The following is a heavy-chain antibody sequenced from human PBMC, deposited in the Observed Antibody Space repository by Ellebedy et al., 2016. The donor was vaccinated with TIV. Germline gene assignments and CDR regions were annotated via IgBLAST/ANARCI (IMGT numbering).Heavy chain of an antibody. CDR1: GYTFDTYG. CDR3: ARDWQDGGTWYFDY. D-gene: IGHD5-24*01. J-gene: IGHJ4*02. V-gene: IGHV1-18*01. CDR2: ISVYTGNT. Sequence: AASVKVSCKTSGYTFDTYGVSWVRQAPGQGLEYVGWISVYTGNTDYAPRFHGRVTLTTDTTTRTAYMELTRLTSDDTAIYYCARDWQDGGTWYFDYWGQGTLVTVSS.